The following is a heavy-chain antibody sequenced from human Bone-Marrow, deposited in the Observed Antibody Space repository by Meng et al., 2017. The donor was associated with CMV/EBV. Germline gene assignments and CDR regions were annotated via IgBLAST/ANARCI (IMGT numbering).Heavy chain of an antibody. CDR2: IHPHRGDT. D-gene: IGHD4-23*01. V-gene: IGHV1-2*02. CDR3: ARQNTVVTPFDY. J-gene: IGHJ4*02. CDR1: GYTFTAHY. Sequence: ASVKVSCKASGYTFTAHYFHWVRQAPGQGLEWMGWIHPHRGDTNYAQQFQGRVTMTRNTSISTAYMELSSLRSDDTALYYCARQNTVVTPFDYWGQGTLVTVSS.